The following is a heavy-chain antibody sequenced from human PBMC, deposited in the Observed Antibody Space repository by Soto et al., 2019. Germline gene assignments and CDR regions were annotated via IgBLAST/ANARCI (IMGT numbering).Heavy chain of an antibody. CDR2: IIPMFGTT. Sequence: QVQLVQPGAEVKKPGSSVKVSCRASGGTFSSYTISWVRQAPGQGLEWMGGIIPMFGTTRYAQKFQGRVTITADKSTNTAYMELSSLRSEVTPVYYCARGGDGYNQAYKYYFDYWGQGTLVTVSS. V-gene: IGHV1-69*06. J-gene: IGHJ4*02. CDR1: GGTFSSYT. CDR3: ARGGDGYNQAYKYYFDY. D-gene: IGHD5-12*01.